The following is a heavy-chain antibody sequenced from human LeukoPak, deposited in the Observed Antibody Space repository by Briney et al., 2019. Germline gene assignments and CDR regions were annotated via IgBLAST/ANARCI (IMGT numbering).Heavy chain of an antibody. CDR2: ISSSGSTI. CDR1: GFTFSDYY. J-gene: IGHJ3*02. D-gene: IGHD2-15*01. Sequence: GGSLRLSCAASGFTFSDYYMSWIRQAPGRGLEWVSYISSSGSTIYYADSVKGRFTISRDNAKNSLYLQMNSLRAEDTAVYYCARDITDIVVVVAATPVAFDIWGQGTMVTVSS. V-gene: IGHV3-11*04. CDR3: ARDITDIVVVVAATPVAFDI.